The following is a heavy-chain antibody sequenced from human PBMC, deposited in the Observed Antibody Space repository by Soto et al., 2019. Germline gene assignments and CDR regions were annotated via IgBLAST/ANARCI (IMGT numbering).Heavy chain of an antibody. Sequence: LGESLKISCKGSGYSFTSYWISWVRQMPGKGLEWMGRIDPSDSYTNYSPSFQGHVTISADKSISTAYLQWSSLKASDTAMYYCARMGWGSSSPGMDGYYFYDMDVWGQGTTVTLSS. J-gene: IGHJ6*02. CDR3: ARMGWGSSSPGMDGYYFYDMDV. D-gene: IGHD6-6*01. CDR2: IDPSDSYT. V-gene: IGHV5-10-1*01. CDR1: GYSFTSYW.